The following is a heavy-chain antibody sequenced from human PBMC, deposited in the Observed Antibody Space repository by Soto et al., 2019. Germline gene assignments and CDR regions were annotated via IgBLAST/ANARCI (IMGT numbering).Heavy chain of an antibody. CDR1: GYTFTTHD. CDR3: IVRRGWRALHY. CDR2: INVINGGA. J-gene: IGHJ4*02. V-gene: IGHV1-3*01. Sequence: GASVKVSCKASGYTFTTHDMHWVRQAPGQRLEWMGWINVINGGAYYSQRFQGRATFTRDTTASTGYMELNSLIFGDTAMYYCIVRRGWRALHYRGQGTLVTGS. D-gene: IGHD6-19*01.